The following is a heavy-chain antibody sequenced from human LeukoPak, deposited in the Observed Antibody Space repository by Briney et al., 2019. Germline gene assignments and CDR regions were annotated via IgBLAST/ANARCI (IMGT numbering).Heavy chain of an antibody. Sequence: GGSLRLSCAASGFTFSSYAISWVRQAPGKGLEWVSAISGSGGTIYNADSVKGRFTISRDNSKNTLYLQMNSLRAENTAVYYCAKEGYSSTWNADFDFWGQGTLVTLSS. J-gene: IGHJ4*02. CDR2: ISGSGGTI. V-gene: IGHV3-23*01. CDR3: AKEGYSSTWNADFDF. CDR1: GFTFSSYA. D-gene: IGHD6-13*01.